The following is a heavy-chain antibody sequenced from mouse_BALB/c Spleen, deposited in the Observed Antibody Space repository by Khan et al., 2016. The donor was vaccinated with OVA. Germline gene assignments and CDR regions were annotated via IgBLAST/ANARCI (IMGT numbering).Heavy chain of an antibody. J-gene: IGHJ4*01. CDR3: ASSYGSWAMDY. Sequence: EVQLQESGPSLVKPSQTLSLTCSVTGDSITSGFWNWIRKFPGNKFEYLGYITYSGNTYYNPSLKSRISFTRDTSKSQYFLQLNSVTTEDTATYFCASSYGSWAMDYWGQGTSVTVSS. CDR2: ITYSGNT. D-gene: IGHD1-1*01. CDR1: GDSITSGF. V-gene: IGHV3-8*02.